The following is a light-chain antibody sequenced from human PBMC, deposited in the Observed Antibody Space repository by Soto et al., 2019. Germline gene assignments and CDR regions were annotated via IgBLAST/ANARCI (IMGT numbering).Light chain of an antibody. CDR2: AAS. CDR1: QGISSY. V-gene: IGKV1-9*01. CDR3: QQYDSYWT. J-gene: IGKJ1*01. Sequence: IQLTQSPSSLSASVGDRVTITCRASQGISSYLAWYQQKPGKAPKLLIYAASTLQSGVPSRFSGSGSGTDFTLTISGLQPDDFATYYCQQYDSYWTFGQGTKVDIK.